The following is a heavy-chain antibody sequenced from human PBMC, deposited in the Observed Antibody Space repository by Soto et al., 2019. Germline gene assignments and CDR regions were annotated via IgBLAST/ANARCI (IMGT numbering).Heavy chain of an antibody. J-gene: IGHJ6*02. V-gene: IGHV4-34*01. D-gene: IGHD3-10*01. CDR1: GGSISSHY. Sequence: PSETLSLTCTVSGGSISSHYWSWIRQPPGKGLEWIGEINHSGSTNYNPSLKSRVTISVDTSKNQFSLKLSSVTAADTAVYYCARGYSMVRGVIREYYYYGMDVWGQGTTVTVSS. CDR2: INHSGST. CDR3: ARGYSMVRGVIREYYYYGMDV.